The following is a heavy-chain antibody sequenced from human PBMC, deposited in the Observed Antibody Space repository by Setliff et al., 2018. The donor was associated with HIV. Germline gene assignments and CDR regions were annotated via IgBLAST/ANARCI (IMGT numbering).Heavy chain of an antibody. Sequence: GSLRLSCAASGFTFNTYAMNWVRQAPGKGLEWVSGISAGGGNTYYGDSVKGRLTISRDNSKNTLYLQMNSLRAEDTAVYYCAKDPTHDSYGDYYWYFDLWGRGTLVTVSS. D-gene: IGHD4-17*01. CDR1: GFTFNTYA. CDR2: ISAGGGNT. J-gene: IGHJ2*01. V-gene: IGHV3-23*01. CDR3: AKDPTHDSYGDYYWYFDL.